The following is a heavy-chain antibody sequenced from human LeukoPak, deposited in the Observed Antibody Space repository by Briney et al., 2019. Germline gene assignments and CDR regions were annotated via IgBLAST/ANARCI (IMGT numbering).Heavy chain of an antibody. D-gene: IGHD2-2*02. CDR2: IYHSGST. J-gene: IGHJ4*02. CDR3: ARATGYCSSTSCYNYFDY. CDR1: GYSTSSGYY. V-gene: IGHV4-38-2*01. Sequence: SETLSLTCAVSGYSTSSGYYWGWIRQPPGKGLEWIGSIYHSGSTYYNPSLKSRVTTSVDTSKNQFSLKLSSVTAADTAVYYCARATGYCSSTSCYNYFDYWGQGTLVTVSS.